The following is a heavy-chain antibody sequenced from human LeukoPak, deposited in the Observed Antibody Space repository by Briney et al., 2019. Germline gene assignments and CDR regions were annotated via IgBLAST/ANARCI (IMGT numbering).Heavy chain of an antibody. J-gene: IGHJ4*02. D-gene: IGHD1-1*01. CDR1: GGSISSNSYY. CDR3: ARMATGTTFDY. CDR2: IYYSGST. V-gene: IGHV4-39*01. Sequence: TSETLSLTCSVSGGSISSNSYYWGWIRQPPGKGLEWIGSIYYSGSTYYNPSLKSRVTISVDTSKNQFSLKLSSVTAADTAVYYCARMATGTTFDYWGQGTLVTVSS.